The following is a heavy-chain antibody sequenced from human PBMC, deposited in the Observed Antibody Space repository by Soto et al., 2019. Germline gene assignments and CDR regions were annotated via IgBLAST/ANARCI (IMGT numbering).Heavy chain of an antibody. CDR3: ARSRVHYYYYYMDV. Sequence: GGTLRLSCAASGFTVSSNYMSWVRQAPGKGLEWVSVIYSGGSTYYADSVKGRFTISRDNSKNTLYLQMNSLRAEDTAVYYCARSRVHYYYYYMDVWGKGTTGTVSS. V-gene: IGHV3-66*01. D-gene: IGHD1-1*01. J-gene: IGHJ6*03. CDR1: GFTVSSNY. CDR2: IYSGGST.